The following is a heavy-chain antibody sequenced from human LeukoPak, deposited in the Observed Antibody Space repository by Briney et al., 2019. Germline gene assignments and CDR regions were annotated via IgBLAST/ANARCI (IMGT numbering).Heavy chain of an antibody. CDR2: ISTNGGTT. D-gene: IGHD3-9*01. CDR1: GFNFNNYA. V-gene: IGHV3-64*01. Sequence: GALRLSCAASGFNFNNYAMHWVRQAPGKGLEFVSAISTNGGTTYYAKSVKGSFTISRDNTKTTLFLQMDSLRPEDRAVYYCARGSDYDILTAYVQWGQGALVTVSS. J-gene: IGHJ4*02. CDR3: ARGSDYDILTAYVQ.